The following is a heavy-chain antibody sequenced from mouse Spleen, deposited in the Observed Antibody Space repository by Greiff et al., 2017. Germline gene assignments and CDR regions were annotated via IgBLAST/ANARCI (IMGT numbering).Heavy chain of an antibody. CDR2: SRNKANDYTT. D-gene: IGHD2-2*01. J-gene: IGHJ3*01. V-gene: IGHV7-1*01. CDR1: GFTFSDFY. CDR3: ARALYGYDGAFAY. Sequence: EVMLVESGGGLVQSGRSLRLSCATSGFTFSDFYMEWVRQAPGKGLEWIAASRNKANDYTTEYSASVKGRFIVSRDTSQSILYLQMNALRAEDTAIYYCARALYGYDGAFAYWGQGTLVTVSA.